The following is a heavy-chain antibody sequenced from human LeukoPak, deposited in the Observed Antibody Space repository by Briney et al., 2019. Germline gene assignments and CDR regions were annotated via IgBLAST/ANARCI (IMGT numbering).Heavy chain of an antibody. CDR3: TLIQGWGSGSYYRDF. CDR2: VKSRSAGETT. Sequence: GGSLRLSCAASGFSISNDWMSWVRQAPGKGLEWVARVKSRSAGETTDYAAPVKGRFTISRDDSKNTLYLQMNSLKTEDTAVYYCTLIQGWGSGSYYRDFWGQGTLVTVSS. J-gene: IGHJ4*02. V-gene: IGHV3-15*01. D-gene: IGHD3-10*01. CDR1: GFSISNDW.